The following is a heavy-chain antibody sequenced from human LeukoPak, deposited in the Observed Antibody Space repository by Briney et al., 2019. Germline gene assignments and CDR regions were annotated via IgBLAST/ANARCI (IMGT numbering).Heavy chain of an antibody. D-gene: IGHD2-15*01. Sequence: GASVKVSCKASGYTFTGYYMHWVRPAPGQGLEWMGWINPNSGGTNYAQKFQGRVTMTRDTSISTAYMELSRLRSDDTAVYYCARDRYCSGGSCSWFDPWGQGTLVTVSS. CDR3: ARDRYCSGGSCSWFDP. CDR2: INPNSGGT. CDR1: GYTFTGYY. V-gene: IGHV1-2*02. J-gene: IGHJ5*02.